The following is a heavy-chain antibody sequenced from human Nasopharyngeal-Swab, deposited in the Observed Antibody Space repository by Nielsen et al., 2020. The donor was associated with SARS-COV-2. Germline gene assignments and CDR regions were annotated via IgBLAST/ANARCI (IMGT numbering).Heavy chain of an antibody. V-gene: IGHV3-21*01. D-gene: IGHD3-3*01. CDR1: GSTFNNYN. J-gene: IGHJ6*02. Sequence: GESLKISCAASGSTFNNYNFNWVRQAPGKGLEWVSSISSSSSYIYYADSVKGRFTISRDNAKNSLYLQMNSLRAEDTAIYYCARDGLDYDFWSAYFMDVWGQGTTVTVSS. CDR2: ISSSSSYI. CDR3: ARDGLDYDFWSAYFMDV.